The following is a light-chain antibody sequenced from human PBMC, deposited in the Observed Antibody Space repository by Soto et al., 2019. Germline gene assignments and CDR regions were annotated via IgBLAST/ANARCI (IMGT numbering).Light chain of an antibody. J-gene: IGKJ5*01. Sequence: EIVLTQSPGTLSLSPGERATLSCRASQSVSSSYLAWYQQKPGQAPRLLIYGASSRATGSPDRFSGSGSGTDFTLTISRLEPEDFAVYYCQQYGSLFGQGTRLEI. CDR1: QSVSSSY. CDR2: GAS. CDR3: QQYGSL. V-gene: IGKV3-20*01.